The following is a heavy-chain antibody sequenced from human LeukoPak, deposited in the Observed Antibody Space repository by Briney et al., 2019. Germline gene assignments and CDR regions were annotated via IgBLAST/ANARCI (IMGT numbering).Heavy chain of an antibody. CDR1: GFTLSSNY. V-gene: IGHV3-66*02. CDR3: ASGYNWNYLFDY. D-gene: IGHD1-7*01. CDR2: LYSGGGT. J-gene: IGHJ4*02. Sequence: VGSLRLSCAASGFTLSSNYMSWVRQAPGKGLEGVSVLYSGGGTYYADSVRGRFTISRDNSKNTVYLQMNSLSTEDTALYYCASGYNWNYLFDYWGQGTLVTVSA.